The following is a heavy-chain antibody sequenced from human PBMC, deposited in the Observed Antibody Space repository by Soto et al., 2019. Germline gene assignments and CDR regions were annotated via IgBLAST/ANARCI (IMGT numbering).Heavy chain of an antibody. CDR3: ESLYYYDSSGYYKLDS. Sequence: SVKVACKASGGPFISYAIIWVRQAPGQGLEWMGGIIPIFGTANYAQKFQGRVTITADKSTSTAYMELSSLRSEDTAVYYCESLYYYDSSGYYKLDSWGQGTLVTVS. CDR2: IIPIFGTA. CDR1: GGPFISYA. D-gene: IGHD3-22*01. J-gene: IGHJ4*02. V-gene: IGHV1-69*06.